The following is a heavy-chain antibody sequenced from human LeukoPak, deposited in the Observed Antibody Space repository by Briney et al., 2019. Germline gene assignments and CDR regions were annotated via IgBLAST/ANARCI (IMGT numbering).Heavy chain of an antibody. V-gene: IGHV3-30*04. CDR2: ISYDGSNK. CDR3: ARDAYSSSWPQHMITFGGALY. CDR1: GFTFSSYA. D-gene: IGHD3-16*01. Sequence: EGSLRLSCAASGFTFSSYAMHWVRQAPGKGLEWVAVISYDGSNKYYADSVKGRFTISRDNSKNTLYLQMNSLRAEDTAVYYCARDAYSSSWPQHMITFGGALYWGQGTLVTVSS. J-gene: IGHJ4*02.